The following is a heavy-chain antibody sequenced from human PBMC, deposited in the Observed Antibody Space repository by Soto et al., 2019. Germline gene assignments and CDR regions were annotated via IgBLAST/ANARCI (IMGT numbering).Heavy chain of an antibody. V-gene: IGHV3-74*01. CDR1: GYTFSHSW. CDR2: VILDVTIT. CDR3: PYDPFRDKDF. Sequence: GKYRGLAFAASGYTFSHSWVDWVRRAPGKGLVCVSRVILDVTITTYADSVQGRLHISRDNDKNTLYLQMNSLRVEDPPLYYCPYDPFRDKDFWGQGTSGTVSS. D-gene: IGHD3-3*01. J-gene: IGHJ4*02.